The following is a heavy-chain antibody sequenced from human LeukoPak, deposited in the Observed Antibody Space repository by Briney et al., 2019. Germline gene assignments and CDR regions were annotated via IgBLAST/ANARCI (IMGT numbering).Heavy chain of an antibody. CDR3: ARDSNPQGSSVMGGYNL. Sequence: SVKVSCKASGGTFSRYGISWVRQAPGQGLEWMGGIIPIFGTANYAQKFQGRVTITADESTSTAYMELSSLRSEDTAVYYCARDSNPQGSSVMGGYNLWGQGTLVTVSS. CDR2: IIPIFGTA. D-gene: IGHD5-12*01. V-gene: IGHV1-69*13. CDR1: GGTFSRYG. J-gene: IGHJ5*02.